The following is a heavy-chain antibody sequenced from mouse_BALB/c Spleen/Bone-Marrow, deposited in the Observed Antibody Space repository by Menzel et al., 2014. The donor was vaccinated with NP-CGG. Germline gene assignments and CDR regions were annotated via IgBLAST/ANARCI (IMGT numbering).Heavy chain of an antibody. V-gene: IGHV14-4*02. CDR3: SDGNSYALDY. CDR1: GFNIKDYY. J-gene: IGHJ4*01. CDR2: IDPENGDT. D-gene: IGHD2-1*01. Sequence: EVKLMESGAELVRSGASVKLSCTASGFNIKDYYIHWVKQRPEQGLEWIGWIDPENGDTEYAPKFQGKATMTADTSSNTAYLQLSSLTSVDTAVYYCSDGNSYALDYWGQGTSVTVSS.